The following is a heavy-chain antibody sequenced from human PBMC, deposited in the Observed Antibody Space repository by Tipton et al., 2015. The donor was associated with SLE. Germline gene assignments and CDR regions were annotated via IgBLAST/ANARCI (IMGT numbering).Heavy chain of an antibody. CDR2: IYHSGSI. CDR1: GYSISSGYY. D-gene: IGHD3-16*01. J-gene: IGHJ4*02. Sequence: TLSLTCAVSGYSISSGYYWGWIRQPPGKGLEWVGSIYHSGSIYYNASLKSRVTISIDTSKSHFSLKLTSVTAADTAVYYCARMEGMITYGGIAGLWGQGTVVTVSS. V-gene: IGHV4-38-2*01. CDR3: ARMEGMITYGGIAGL.